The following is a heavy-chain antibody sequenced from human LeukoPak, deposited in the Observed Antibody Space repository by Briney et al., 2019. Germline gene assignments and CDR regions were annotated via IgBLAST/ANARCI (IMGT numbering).Heavy chain of an antibody. Sequence: ASVKVSCKASGYTFTSYDVNWVRQATGQGLEWMGWVNPNSGRTGYAQKFQGGVTMTTNTSISTAYMELSSLRSEDTAVYYCARGAPGSYCSGGSCPYFDYWGQGTLVSVSS. V-gene: IGHV1-8*01. D-gene: IGHD2-15*01. J-gene: IGHJ4*02. CDR2: VNPNSGRT. CDR3: ARGAPGSYCSGGSCPYFDY. CDR1: GYTFTSYD.